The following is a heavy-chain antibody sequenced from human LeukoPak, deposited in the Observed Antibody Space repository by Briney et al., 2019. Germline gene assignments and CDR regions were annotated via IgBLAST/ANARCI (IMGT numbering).Heavy chain of an antibody. V-gene: IGHV5-51*01. J-gene: IGHJ4*02. CDR1: GYSFTSYW. D-gene: IGHD5-18*01. CDR2: IYPGDSDT. CDR3: ARPGYSYGYYYFDY. Sequence: GESLKISFKGSGYSFTSYWIGWVRPMPGKGRGWRGIIYPGDSDTRYSPSFQGQVTISADKSISTAYLQWSSLKASDTAMYYCARPGYSYGYYYFDYWGQGTLVTVSS.